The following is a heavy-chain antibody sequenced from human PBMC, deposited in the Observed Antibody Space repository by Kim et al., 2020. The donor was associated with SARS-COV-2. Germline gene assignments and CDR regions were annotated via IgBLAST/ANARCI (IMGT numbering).Heavy chain of an antibody. CDR3: ARGRVVRGVIILSNHYYYYMDV. J-gene: IGHJ6*03. D-gene: IGHD3-10*01. CDR2: INHSGST. Sequence: SETLSLTCAVYGGSFSGYYWSWIRQPPGKGLEWIGEINHSGSTNYNPSLKSRVTISVDTSKNQFSLKLSSVTAADTAVYYCARGRVVRGVIILSNHYYYYMDVWGKGTTVTVSS. CDR1: GGSFSGYY. V-gene: IGHV4-34*01.